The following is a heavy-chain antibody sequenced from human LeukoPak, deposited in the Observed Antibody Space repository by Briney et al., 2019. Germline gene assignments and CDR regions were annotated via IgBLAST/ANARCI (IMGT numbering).Heavy chain of an antibody. CDR1: GGSISSYY. CDR2: IYYSGST. CDR3: ARDAPYGYVWGSYRYYYMDV. J-gene: IGHJ6*03. V-gene: IGHV4-59*01. D-gene: IGHD3-16*02. Sequence: SETLSLTCTVSGGSISSYYWSWIRQPPGKGLEWIGYIYYSGSTNYNPSLKSRVTISVDTSKNQFSLKLSSVTAADTAVYYCARDAPYGYVWGSYRYYYMDVWGKGTTVTVSS.